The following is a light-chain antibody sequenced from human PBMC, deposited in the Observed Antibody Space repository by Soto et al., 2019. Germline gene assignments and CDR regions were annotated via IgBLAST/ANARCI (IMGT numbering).Light chain of an antibody. Sequence: EILMTQSPATLSLSQGERATLSCRASQSVSSYLAWYQQKPGQAPRLLIYDTSNRATGIPARFSGSGSGTDFTLTINNLEPEDFAVYYCQQRANFFTFGGGTKVDIK. V-gene: IGKV3-11*01. CDR2: DTS. J-gene: IGKJ4*01. CDR3: QQRANFFT. CDR1: QSVSSY.